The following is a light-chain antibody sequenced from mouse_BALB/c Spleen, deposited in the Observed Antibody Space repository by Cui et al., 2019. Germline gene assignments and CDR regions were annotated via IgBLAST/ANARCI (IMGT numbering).Light chain of an antibody. J-gene: IGKJ2*01. CDR1: QNINVW. Sequence: DIQMNHSPSSLSASLVDTITITCHASQNINVWLSWYQQKPGNIPKLLIYKASNLHTGVPSRFSGSGSGTGFTLTISSLQPEDIATYYCQQGQSYPYTFGGGTKLEIK. V-gene: IGKV10-94*01. CDR2: KAS. CDR3: QQGQSYPYT.